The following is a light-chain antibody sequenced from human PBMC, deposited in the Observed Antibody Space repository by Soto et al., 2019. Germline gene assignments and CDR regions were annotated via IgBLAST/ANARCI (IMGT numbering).Light chain of an antibody. CDR2: CPS. CDR1: QSVSSTY. Sequence: EVVLTQSPGTLSLSPGERATLSCRASQSVSSTYLAWFQQKPGQAPRLLSSCPSSRATGIPDRFSGSGSGTDFPPTISLEAHEDSAVYYQHQNSSSPHTFGQGTRLEIK. J-gene: IGKJ5*01. CDR3: HQNSSSPHT. V-gene: IGKV3-20*01.